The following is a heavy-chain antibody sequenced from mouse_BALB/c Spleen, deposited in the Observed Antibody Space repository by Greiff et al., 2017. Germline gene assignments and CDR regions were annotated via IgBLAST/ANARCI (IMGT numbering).Heavy chain of an antibody. J-gene: IGHJ3*01. V-gene: IGHV1-4*02. CDR1: GYTFTSYT. CDR2: INPSSGYT. D-gene: IGHD4-1*01. CDR3: ARSEDLTGSFAY. Sequence: VQLQQSAAELARPGASVKMSCKASGYTFTSYTMHWVNQRPGQGLEWIGYINPSSGYTEYNQKFKDKTTLTADKSSSTAYMQLSSLTSEDSAVYYCARSEDLTGSFAYWGQGTLVTVSA.